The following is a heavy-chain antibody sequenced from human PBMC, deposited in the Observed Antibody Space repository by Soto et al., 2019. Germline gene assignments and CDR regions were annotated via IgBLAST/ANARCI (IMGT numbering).Heavy chain of an antibody. CDR3: ARGPRHKRGTAMVIFDY. D-gene: IGHD5-18*01. CDR1: GFTFSSYD. J-gene: IGHJ4*02. CDR2: IGTAGDT. Sequence: GGSLRLSCAASGFTFSSYDMHWVRQATGKGLEWVPAIGTAGDTYYPGSVKGRFTISRENAKNSLYLQMNSLRAGDTAVYYCARGPRHKRGTAMVIFDYWGQGTLVTVSS. V-gene: IGHV3-13*01.